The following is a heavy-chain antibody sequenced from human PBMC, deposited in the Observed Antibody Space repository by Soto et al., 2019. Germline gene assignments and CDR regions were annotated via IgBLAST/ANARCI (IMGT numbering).Heavy chain of an antibody. J-gene: IGHJ4*02. CDR3: ASVSYFNAFDY. V-gene: IGHV4-30-4*01. CDR1: GGSIISCDYY. Sequence: SETLSLTCTVSGGSIISCDYYWSLIRQPPGKGLEWIGYIYYSGSTYYNPSLKSRVTISVDTSKNQFSLKLSSVTAADTAVYYCASVSYFNAFDYWGQGTLVTVSS. CDR2: IYYSGST. D-gene: IGHD3-9*01.